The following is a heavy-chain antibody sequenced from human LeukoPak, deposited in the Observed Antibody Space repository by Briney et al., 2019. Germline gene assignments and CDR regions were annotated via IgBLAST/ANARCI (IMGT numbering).Heavy chain of an antibody. CDR1: GYTFTGYY. V-gene: IGHV1-2*02. Sequence: ASVKVSCKASGYTFTGYYMHWVRQAPGQGLEWMGWINPNSGGTNYAQKFQGRVTMTRDTSISTAYMELSRLGSDDTAVYYCARDLIRPFCSSTSCYVGAFDIWGQGTMVTVSS. D-gene: IGHD2-2*01. CDR2: INPNSGGT. J-gene: IGHJ3*02. CDR3: ARDLIRPFCSSTSCYVGAFDI.